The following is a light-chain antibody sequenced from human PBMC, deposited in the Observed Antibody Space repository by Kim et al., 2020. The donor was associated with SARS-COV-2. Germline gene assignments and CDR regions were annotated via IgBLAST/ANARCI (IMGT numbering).Light chain of an antibody. CDR3: QAWDSTTWV. Sequence: SYELTQPPSVSVSPGQTASITCSGDKLGEKYACWYQQKPGQSPVLVIYQDNKRPSGIPERFSGSSSGNTATLTISGTQAMDEADYFCQAWDSTTWVFGGGTKLTVL. CDR2: QDN. J-gene: IGLJ3*02. CDR1: KLGEKY. V-gene: IGLV3-1*01.